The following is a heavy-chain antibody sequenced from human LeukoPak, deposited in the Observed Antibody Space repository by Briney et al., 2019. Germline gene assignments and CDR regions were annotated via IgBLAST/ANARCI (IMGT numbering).Heavy chain of an antibody. D-gene: IGHD3-10*01. CDR3: ARGGSGSYNYYYYYMDV. J-gene: IGHJ6*03. V-gene: IGHV4-4*07. CDR1: GGSISSHW. CDR2: IYISGST. Sequence: SETLSLICTVSGGSISSHWWSWIRQPAGKGLEWIGRIYISGSTNHNPSLKSRVTMSVDTSKNQFSLKLSSVTAADTAVYYCARGGSGSYNYYYYYMDVWGKGTTVTVSS.